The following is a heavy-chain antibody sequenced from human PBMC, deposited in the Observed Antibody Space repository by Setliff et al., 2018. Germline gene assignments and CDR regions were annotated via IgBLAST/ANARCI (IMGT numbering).Heavy chain of an antibody. J-gene: IGHJ4*02. CDR2: VYYSGTA. CDR3: ARGGTFRYFDF. V-gene: IGHV4-59*01. CDR1: DGSLSTYY. D-gene: IGHD5-12*01. Sequence: PSETLSLTCTVSDGSLSTYYWSWIRQPPGKGLEFIGYVYYSGTANYSPSLRSRLTISVDTSKNQFSLKLRSVTAADTAVYYCARGGTFRYFDFWGQGILVTVSS.